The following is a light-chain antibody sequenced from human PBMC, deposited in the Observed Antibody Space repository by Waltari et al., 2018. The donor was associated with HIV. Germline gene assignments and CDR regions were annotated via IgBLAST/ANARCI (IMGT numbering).Light chain of an antibody. V-gene: IGKV4-1*01. J-gene: IGKJ2*01. CDR2: WAS. CDR1: QTILYTSHNKNH. CDR3: QQYHSIPYT. Sequence: DIVMTQSPDSLAVSLGERATINCTSSQTILYTSHNKNHLAWYQQKPGQPPKLLFYWASTRESGVPDRFSGSGSGTDFTLTISSLQAEDVAVYYCQQYHSIPYTFGQGTRMEI.